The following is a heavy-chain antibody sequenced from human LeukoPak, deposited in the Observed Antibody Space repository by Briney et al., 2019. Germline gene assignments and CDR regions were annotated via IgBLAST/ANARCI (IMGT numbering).Heavy chain of an antibody. V-gene: IGHV4-39*01. Sequence: SETLSLTCTISGGSISSSSYYWGWIRQPPGKGLEWIGSIYYSGSTYYNPSLKSRVTISVDTSKNQFSLKLSSVTAADTAVYYCARHQGDSSGYYQDAFDIWGRGTVVTVSS. D-gene: IGHD3-22*01. CDR3: ARHQGDSSGYYQDAFDI. CDR1: GGSISSSSYY. CDR2: IYYSGST. J-gene: IGHJ3*02.